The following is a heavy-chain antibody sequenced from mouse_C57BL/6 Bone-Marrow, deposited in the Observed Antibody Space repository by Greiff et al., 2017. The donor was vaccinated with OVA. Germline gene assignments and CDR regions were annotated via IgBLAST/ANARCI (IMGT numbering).Heavy chain of an antibody. CDR3: ARVDSSGFYY. J-gene: IGHJ2*01. CDR1: GFTFSSYA. Sequence: EVKLVESGGGLVKPGGSLKLSCAASGFTFSSYAMSWVRQTPEKRLEWVATISDGGSYTYYPDNVKGRFTISRDNAKNNLYLQMSHLKSEDTAMYYCARVDSSGFYYWGQGTTLTVSS. V-gene: IGHV5-4*03. D-gene: IGHD3-2*02. CDR2: ISDGGSYT.